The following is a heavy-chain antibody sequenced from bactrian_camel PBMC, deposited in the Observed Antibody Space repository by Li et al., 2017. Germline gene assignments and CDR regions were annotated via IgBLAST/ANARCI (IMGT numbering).Heavy chain of an antibody. Sequence: HVQLVESGGGSVQAGGSLRLSCVISGYTGSGYCMGWFRQAPGKEREAVARVDDDGYTKYADSVKGRFTASRDNAKNALNLQMNALKPEDTAVYYCAADLGWCGSRPLQREFRNWGQGTQVTVS. CDR3: AADLGWCGSRPLQREFRN. D-gene: IGHD2*01. CDR1: GYTGSGYC. J-gene: IGHJ4*01. V-gene: IGHV3-2*01. CDR2: VDDDGYT.